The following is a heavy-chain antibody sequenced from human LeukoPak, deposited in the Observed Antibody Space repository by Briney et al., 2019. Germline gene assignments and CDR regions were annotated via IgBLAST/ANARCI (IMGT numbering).Heavy chain of an antibody. CDR2: ISGSGVST. V-gene: IGHV3-23*01. D-gene: IGHD1-26*01. CDR3: AKDGTFYYYYMDV. J-gene: IGHJ6*03. Sequence: GGSLRLSCAASGFTFSSYGMSWVRQAPGKGLEWVSAISGSGVSTYYADSVKGRFTISRDNSKSTLYLQMNSLRAEDTAVYYCAKDGTFYYYYMDVRGKGTTVTISS. CDR1: GFTFSSYG.